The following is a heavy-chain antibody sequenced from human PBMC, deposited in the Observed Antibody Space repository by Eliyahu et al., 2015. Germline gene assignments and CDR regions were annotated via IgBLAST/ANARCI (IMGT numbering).Heavy chain of an antibody. V-gene: IGHV4-59*01. J-gene: IGHJ3*02. CDR3: ARLDRYGSTSCYDPCPGAFDI. Sequence: QVQLQESGPGLVKPSETLSLTCTVSGGSISSYYWXXIRXPPGKGLXWIGYIYYSGSTNYNPSLKSRVXISVDTSKNQFSLKLSSVTAADTAVYYCARLDRYGSTSCYDPCPGAFDIWGQGTMVTVSS. CDR2: IYYSGST. D-gene: IGHD2-2*01. CDR1: GGSISSYY.